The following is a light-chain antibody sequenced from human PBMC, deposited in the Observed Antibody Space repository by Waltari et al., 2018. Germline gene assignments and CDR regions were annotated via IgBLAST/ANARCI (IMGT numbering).Light chain of an antibody. CDR1: SSQLCGYNY. J-gene: IGLJ1*01. CDR3: SSYTSSSTFV. V-gene: IGLV2-14*01. Sequence: QSALTQPASVSGSPGQSITISCTGPSSQLCGYNYLSRYQQHPGKAPKLMIYDVSKRPSGVSNRFSGSKSGNTASLTISGLQAEDEADYYCSSYTSSSTFVFGTGTKVTVL. CDR2: DVS.